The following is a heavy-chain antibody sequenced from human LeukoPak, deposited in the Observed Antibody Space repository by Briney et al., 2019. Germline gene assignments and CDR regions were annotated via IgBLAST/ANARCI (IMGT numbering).Heavy chain of an antibody. J-gene: IGHJ6*02. CDR3: ARTPYSNYAPYYYYGMDV. D-gene: IGHD4-11*01. V-gene: IGHV3-53*01. Sequence: GGSLRLSCAASGFTVSSNYMSWVRQAPGKGLEWVSAIYSGGSTYYADSVKGRFTISRDNSKNTLYLQMNSLRAEDTAVYYCARTPYSNYAPYYYYGMDVWGQGTTVTASS. CDR1: GFTVSSNY. CDR2: IYSGGST.